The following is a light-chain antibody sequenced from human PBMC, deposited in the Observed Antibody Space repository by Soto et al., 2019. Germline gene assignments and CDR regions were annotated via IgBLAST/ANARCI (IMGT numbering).Light chain of an antibody. J-gene: IGLJ2*01. V-gene: IGLV2-14*01. CDR2: EVR. CDR3: SSYRATGSLLI. Sequence: QSALTQPASVSGSPGQSITLSCTGTSSDIGGYGYVSWYQQSPGKAPKLIIFEVRDRPLGVSDRFSGSKSGNTASLTISGLQAADEATYYCSSYRATGSLLIFGGGTKLTVL. CDR1: SSDIGGYGY.